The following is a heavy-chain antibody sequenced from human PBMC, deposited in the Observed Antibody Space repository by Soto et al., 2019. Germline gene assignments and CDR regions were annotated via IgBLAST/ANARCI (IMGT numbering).Heavy chain of an antibody. CDR1: GFTVSSHH. CDR2: IYPAGNT. D-gene: IGHD5-18*01. Sequence: VQLVESGGGLIQPGGSLRLSCAASGFTVSSHHMTWVRQAPGRGPEWVSTIYPAGNTFYADSVKGRFTNSRDTSKNMLSLQMNSLRADDTAVCYCARGLDTAKSGYWGQGTLVTVSS. V-gene: IGHV3-53*01. J-gene: IGHJ4*02. CDR3: ARGLDTAKSGY.